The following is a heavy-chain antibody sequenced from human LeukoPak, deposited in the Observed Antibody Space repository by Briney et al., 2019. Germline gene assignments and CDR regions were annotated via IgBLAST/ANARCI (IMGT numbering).Heavy chain of an antibody. CDR2: IYHSGST. D-gene: IGHD5-12*01. V-gene: IGHV4-4*02. CDR1: GGSINSSNW. CDR3: ASSIRYSGYEADY. Sequence: PSETLSLTCAVSGGSINSSNWWSWVRQPPGKGLEWIGEIYHSGSTNYNPSLKSRVTISVDKSKSQFSLKLSSVTAADTAVYYCASSIRYSGYEADYWGQGTLVTVSS. J-gene: IGHJ4*02.